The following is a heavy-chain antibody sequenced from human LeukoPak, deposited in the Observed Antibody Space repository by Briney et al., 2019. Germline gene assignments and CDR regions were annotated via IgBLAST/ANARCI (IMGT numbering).Heavy chain of an antibody. CDR3: AKAADSSGYGDY. CDR2: IRYDGSNK. J-gene: IGHJ4*02. CDR1: GFTFSSYG. D-gene: IGHD3-22*01. Sequence: GGSLRLSCAASGFTFSSYGMHWVRQAPGKGLEWVAFIRYDGSNKYYADSVKGRFTISRDNSENTLYLQMNSLRAEDTAVYYCAKAADSSGYGDYWGQGTLVTVSS. V-gene: IGHV3-30*02.